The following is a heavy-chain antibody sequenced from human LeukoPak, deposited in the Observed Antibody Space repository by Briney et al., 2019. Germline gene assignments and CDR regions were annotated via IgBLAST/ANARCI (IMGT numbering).Heavy chain of an antibody. V-gene: IGHV4-59*01. J-gene: IGHJ4*02. CDR2: IYYSGST. CDR3: ARRRYSYDY. CDR1: GGSISSYY. D-gene: IGHD5-18*01. Sequence: PSETLPLTCIVSGGSISSYYWSWIRQPPGKGLEWIGYIYYSGSTNYNPSLKSRVTISVDTSKNQFSLKLSSVTAADTAVYYCARRRYSYDYWGQGTLVTVSS.